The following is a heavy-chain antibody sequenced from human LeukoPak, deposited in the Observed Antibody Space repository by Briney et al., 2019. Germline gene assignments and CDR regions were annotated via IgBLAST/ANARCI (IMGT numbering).Heavy chain of an antibody. CDR3: ATSLIHHSCYEH. CDR1: GYTLTELS. V-gene: IGHV1-24*01. Sequence: ASVKVSCKVSGYTLTELSMHWVRQAPGKGLEWMGGFDPEDGETIYAQKFQGRVTMTEDTSTDTAYMELSSLRSEDTAVYYCATSLIHHSCYEHWGQGTLVTVSS. CDR2: FDPEDGET. D-gene: IGHD2/OR15-2a*01. J-gene: IGHJ5*02.